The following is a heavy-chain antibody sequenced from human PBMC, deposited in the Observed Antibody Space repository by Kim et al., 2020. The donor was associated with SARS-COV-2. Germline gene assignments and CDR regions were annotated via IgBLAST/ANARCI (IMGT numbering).Heavy chain of an antibody. CDR2: ISGSGGST. D-gene: IGHD5-18*01. CDR3: AKDRGDTAMGVLNDAFDI. Sequence: GGSLRPSCAASGFTFSSYAMSWVRQAPGKGLEWVSAISGSGGSTYYADSVKGRFTISRDNSKNTLYLQMNSLRAEDTAVYYCAKDRGDTAMGVLNDAFDIWGQGTMVTVSS. CDR1: GFTFSSYA. V-gene: IGHV3-23*01. J-gene: IGHJ3*02.